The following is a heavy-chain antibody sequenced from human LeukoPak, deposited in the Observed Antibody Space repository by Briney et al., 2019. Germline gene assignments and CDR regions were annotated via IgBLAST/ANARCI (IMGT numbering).Heavy chain of an antibody. CDR1: GLRVSYNF. D-gene: IGHD6-19*01. V-gene: IGHV3-48*02. Sequence: GGSLRLSCAASGLRVSYNFMNWVRQAPGKGLEWVSYISSSSSTIYYADSVKGRFTISRDNAKNSLYLQMNSLRDEDTAVYYCARGAGIVDYWGQGTLVTVSS. CDR3: ARGAGIVDY. J-gene: IGHJ4*02. CDR2: ISSSSSTI.